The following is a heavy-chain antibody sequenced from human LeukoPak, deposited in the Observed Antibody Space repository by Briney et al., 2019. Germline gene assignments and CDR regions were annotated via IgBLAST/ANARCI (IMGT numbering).Heavy chain of an antibody. D-gene: IGHD6-13*01. CDR2: ISAYNGNT. CDR3: ARVPMGYSSSRYYYYYMDV. V-gene: IGHV1-18*01. J-gene: IGHJ6*03. Sequence: ASVKVSCKASGYTFTSYGISWVRQAPGQGLEWMGWISAYNGNTNYAQKLQGRVTMTTDTSTSTAYMELRSLRSDDTAVYYCARVPMGYSSSRYYYYYMDVWGKGTTVSVSS. CDR1: GYTFTSYG.